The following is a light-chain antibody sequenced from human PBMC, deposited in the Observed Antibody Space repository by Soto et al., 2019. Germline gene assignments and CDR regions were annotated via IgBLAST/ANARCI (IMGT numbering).Light chain of an antibody. CDR1: QDIADY. Sequence: DIQMTQSPSPLSASGGDRVTITCRASQDIADYLAWYQQRPGQAPKLLIYAASTLQSGVPSRFSGRGSGTEFALTIRSLQPEDVATYYCQRYNSSPWTFGQGTTVEIK. CDR2: AAS. CDR3: QRYNSSPWT. V-gene: IGKV1-27*01. J-gene: IGKJ1*01.